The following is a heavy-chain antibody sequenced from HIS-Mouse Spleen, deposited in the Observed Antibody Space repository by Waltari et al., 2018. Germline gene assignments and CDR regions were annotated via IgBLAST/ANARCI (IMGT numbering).Heavy chain of an antibody. Sequence: QLQLQESGPGLVKPSETLSLTCTVSGGPISSSSYYWGWIRQPPGKGLGWMGGIYYSGSTCYPPTLQSRFTIAVDTSTNQFSLKLSSVTAADTAVYYCAREIPYSSSWYDWYFDLWGRGTLVTVSS. J-gene: IGHJ2*01. D-gene: IGHD6-13*01. CDR2: IYYSGST. CDR3: AREIPYSSSWYDWYFDL. CDR1: GGPISSSSYY. V-gene: IGHV4-39*07.